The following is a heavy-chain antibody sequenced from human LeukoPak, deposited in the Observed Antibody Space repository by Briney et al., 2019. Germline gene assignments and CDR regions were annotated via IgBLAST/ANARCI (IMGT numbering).Heavy chain of an antibody. CDR2: VVGNGGTT. Sequence: GGSLRLSCAASGFTFTTYTIHWVRQAPGKGLEYVSAVVGNGGTTYYANSVKGRFTISRDNSKNTVYLQMGSLRAEDTAVYYCARERAFYYFDYWGQGALVTVSS. V-gene: IGHV3-64*01. J-gene: IGHJ4*02. CDR3: ARERAFYYFDY. CDR1: GFTFTTYT.